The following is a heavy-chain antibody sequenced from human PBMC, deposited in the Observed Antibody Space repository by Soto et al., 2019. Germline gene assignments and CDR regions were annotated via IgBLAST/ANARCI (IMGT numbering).Heavy chain of an antibody. D-gene: IGHD2-15*01. J-gene: IGHJ6*02. Sequence: SETLSLTCTVSGGSISSSSYYWGWIRQPPGKGLEWIGSIYYRGSTYYNPSLKSRVTISVDMSKNQFSLRLSSVTAADTAVYYCARRIDCSGGTCYSQPSYYYYAMDVWGQGTTVTVS. CDR1: GGSISSSSYY. CDR2: IYYRGST. V-gene: IGHV4-39*01. CDR3: ARRIDCSGGTCYSQPSYYYYAMDV.